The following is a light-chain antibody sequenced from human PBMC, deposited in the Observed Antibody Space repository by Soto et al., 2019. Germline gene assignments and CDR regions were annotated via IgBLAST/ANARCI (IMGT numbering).Light chain of an antibody. CDR3: QQSYSTLT. J-gene: IGKJ3*01. CDR1: QSISSY. Sequence: DIQMTQSPSSLSASVGDRVIITCRASQSISSYLNWYQQKPGKAPKLLIYAASSLQSGVPSRFSGSGSGTDFTLTISSLQPEDFATYYCQQSYSTLTFGPGTKVDIK. CDR2: AAS. V-gene: IGKV1-39*01.